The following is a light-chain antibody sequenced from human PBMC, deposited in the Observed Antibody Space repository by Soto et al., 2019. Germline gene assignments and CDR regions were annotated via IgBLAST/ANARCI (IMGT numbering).Light chain of an antibody. CDR3: QQYNSDSA. CDR1: QSISSW. Sequence: DIPMTQSPSTLPASVGDRVTITCRASQSISSWLAWYQQKPGKAPNLLIYRASSLESGVPSRFSGSGSGTAFTLTISSLQPDDFATYYCQQYNSDSAFGQGTKLEIK. CDR2: RAS. V-gene: IGKV1-5*03. J-gene: IGKJ2*01.